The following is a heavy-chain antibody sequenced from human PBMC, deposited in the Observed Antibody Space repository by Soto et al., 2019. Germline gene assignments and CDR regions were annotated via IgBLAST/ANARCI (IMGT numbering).Heavy chain of an antibody. CDR1: GYTFTSSY. J-gene: IGHJ4*02. D-gene: IGHD6-19*01. V-gene: IGHV1-3*01. CDR2: INAGNGNT. CDR3: ARDGAVAGDSNFDY. Sequence: ASVKVSCKASGYTFTSSYIHWVRQAPGQGFEWMGWINAGNGNTKYSQKFQGRVTITTDTSASTAYMELSSLRSEDTAVYYCARDGAVAGDSNFDYWGQGTLVTAPQ.